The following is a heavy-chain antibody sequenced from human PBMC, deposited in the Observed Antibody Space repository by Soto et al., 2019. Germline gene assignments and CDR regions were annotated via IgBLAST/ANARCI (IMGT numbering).Heavy chain of an antibody. CDR2: IYYNGTT. V-gene: IGHV4-59*01. J-gene: IGHJ4*02. CDR1: GGSISGFY. CDR3: AKGGGRTSSFYYY. D-gene: IGHD3-22*01. Sequence: TLSLTCTLSGGSISGFYWSWVRQPPEKKLEWIGYIYYNGTTKYNPSLESRVTISVDTSKNQFSLKLSSVTAADTAVYYCAKGGGRTSSFYYYWGQGALVTVSS.